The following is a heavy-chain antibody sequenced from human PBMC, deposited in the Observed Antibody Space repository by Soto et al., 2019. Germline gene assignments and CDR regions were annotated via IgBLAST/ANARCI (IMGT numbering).Heavy chain of an antibody. V-gene: IGHV1-3*01. J-gene: IGHJ5*02. CDR3: VRRHVSATGIDWFDP. Sequence: GASVKVSCKASGYTFTSYGIHWVRQAPGQRLEWMGWINAANGDTKYSPKVQGRVTITRDTSASTAYMELSSLRSEDTAVYYCVRRHVSATGIDWFDPWGQGTLVTVS. CDR1: GYTFTSYG. CDR2: INAANGDT. D-gene: IGHD6-13*01.